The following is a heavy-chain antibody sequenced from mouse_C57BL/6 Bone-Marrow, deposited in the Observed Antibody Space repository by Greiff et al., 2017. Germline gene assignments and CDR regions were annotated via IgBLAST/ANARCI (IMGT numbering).Heavy chain of an antibody. V-gene: IGHV1-55*01. CDR3: ARPYYSNYRYFDV. Sequence: QVQLKQSGAELVKPGASVKMSCKASGYTFTSYWLTWVKQRPGQGLEWIGDIYPGSGSTNYNEKFKSKATLTVDTSSSTAYMRLSSLTTENSAVYYGARPYYSNYRYFDVWGTGTTVTVSS. D-gene: IGHD2-5*01. CDR1: GYTFTSYW. J-gene: IGHJ1*03. CDR2: IYPGSGST.